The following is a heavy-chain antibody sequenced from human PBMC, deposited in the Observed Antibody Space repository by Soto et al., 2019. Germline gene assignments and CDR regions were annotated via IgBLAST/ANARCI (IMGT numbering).Heavy chain of an antibody. V-gene: IGHV3-49*03. D-gene: IGHD5-18*01. CDR3: TRAEGIQLWIYYYYMDV. CDR2: IRSKAYGGTT. Sequence: PGGSLRLSCTASGFTFGDYAMSWFRQAPGKGLEWVGFIRSKAYGGTTEYAASVKGRFTISRDDSKSIAYLQMNSLKTEDTAVYYCTRAEGIQLWIYYYYMDVWGKGTTVTAP. J-gene: IGHJ6*03. CDR1: GFTFGDYA.